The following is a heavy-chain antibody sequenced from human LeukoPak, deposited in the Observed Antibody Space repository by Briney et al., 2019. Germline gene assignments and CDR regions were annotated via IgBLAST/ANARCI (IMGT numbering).Heavy chain of an antibody. CDR2: INSGSSTI. CDR3: ARHLSGVTGYTYGRGIDY. V-gene: IGHV3-48*03. J-gene: IGHJ4*02. Sequence: GGSLRLSCAGSGFTFSSYEMNWVRQAPGKGLEWVSYINSGSSTIYYAPSVKGRFTISRDNAKNSLYLQMNSLRAEDTAVYYCARHLSGVTGYTYGRGIDYWGQGTLITVSS. D-gene: IGHD5-18*01. CDR1: GFTFSSYE.